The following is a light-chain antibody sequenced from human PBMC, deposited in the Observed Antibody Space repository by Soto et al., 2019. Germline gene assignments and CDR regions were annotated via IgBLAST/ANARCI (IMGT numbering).Light chain of an antibody. CDR2: GVS. Sequence: EIVLTQSPGTLSLSPGERATLSCRASQSVCSTYLAWYQQKPGQAPRLLIYGVSSRATGIPDRFSGGGSGTDFTLTISRLEAEDFAVYYCQQYGGSPTTCGGGTRVEIK. CDR3: QQYGGSPTT. J-gene: IGKJ4*01. CDR1: QSVCSTY. V-gene: IGKV3-20*01.